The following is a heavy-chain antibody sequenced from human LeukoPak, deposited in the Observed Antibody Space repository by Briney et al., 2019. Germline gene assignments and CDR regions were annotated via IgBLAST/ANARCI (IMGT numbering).Heavy chain of an antibody. V-gene: IGHV3-30-3*01. J-gene: IGHJ4*02. CDR1: GFTFSSYA. CDR2: ISYDGSNK. Sequence: GGSLRLSCAASGFTFSSYAMHWVRQAPGKGLEWVAVISYDGSNKYYADSVKGRFTISRDNSKNTLYLQMNSLRAEDTAVYYCARDGTAAGTYDYWGQGTLVTVSS. CDR3: ARDGTAAGTYDY. D-gene: IGHD6-13*01.